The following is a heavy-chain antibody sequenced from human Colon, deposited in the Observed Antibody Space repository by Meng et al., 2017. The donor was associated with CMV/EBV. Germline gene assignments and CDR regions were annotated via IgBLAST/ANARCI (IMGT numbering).Heavy chain of an antibody. CDR1: GRPIPSSPR. J-gene: IGHJ4*02. CDR2: VHHSGTT. CDR3: ADPPSGY. V-gene: IGHV4-4*02. Sequence: LPLTCPVSGRPIPSSPRWGDWCGQPPGKGLEWIEEVHHSGTTNYNPSLESRVTISVDKTKNQFSLKLTSVTAADTAVYYCADPPSGYWGQGTLVTVSS.